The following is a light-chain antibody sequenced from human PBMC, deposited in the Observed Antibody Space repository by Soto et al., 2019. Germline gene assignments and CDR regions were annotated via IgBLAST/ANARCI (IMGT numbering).Light chain of an antibody. CDR3: QHHDNWPRT. CDR2: RAS. J-gene: IGKJ1*01. V-gene: IGKV3-15*01. Sequence: ETVMTQSPATLSVSPGERATLSCRASQSVNSALAWFQKKPGQAPRLLIYRASTRATGIPARFSGGGSGTEFTLTISSLQSEDFAVYYCQHHDNWPRTFGQGTKV. CDR1: QSVNSA.